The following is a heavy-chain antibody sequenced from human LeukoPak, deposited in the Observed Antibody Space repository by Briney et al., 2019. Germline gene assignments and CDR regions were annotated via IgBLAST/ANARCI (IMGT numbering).Heavy chain of an antibody. D-gene: IGHD3-9*01. V-gene: IGHV3-21*01. CDR1: GFTFSSYS. CDR2: ISSGSSYI. J-gene: IGHJ2*01. CDR3: ARDLPRIGQRYFDWLPYFDL. Sequence: GGSLRLSCAASGFTFSSYSMNWVRQAPGKGLEWVSSISSGSSYIYYADSVKGRFTISRDNAKNSLYLQMNSLRAEDTAVYYCARDLPRIGQRYFDWLPYFDLWGRGTLVTVSS.